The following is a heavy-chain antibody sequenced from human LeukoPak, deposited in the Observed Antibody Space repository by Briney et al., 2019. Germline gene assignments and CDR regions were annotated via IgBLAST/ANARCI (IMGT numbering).Heavy chain of an antibody. CDR2: ISERGFNT. J-gene: IGHJ4*02. CDR3: AKHRHSDFDNYFDY. Sequence: GGSLRLSCAASAFTFSSYAMRWVRQAPGKGLEWDSGISERGFNTYYADSVKGRFTIYRDYSKDTLYLQLSSLRAEDAAVYYCAKHRHSDFDNYFDYWGQGTLVTVSS. D-gene: IGHD3-22*01. V-gene: IGHV3-23*01. CDR1: AFTFSSYA.